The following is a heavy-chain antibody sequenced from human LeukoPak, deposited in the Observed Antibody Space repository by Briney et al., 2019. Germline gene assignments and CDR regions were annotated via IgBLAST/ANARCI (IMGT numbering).Heavy chain of an antibody. V-gene: IGHV3-7*01. CDR2: IKQDGSEK. CDR1: GFTFSIYW. Sequence: GGSLRLSCAASGFTFSIYWMSWVRQAPGKGLEWVANIKQDGSEKYYMDSVRGRFTISRDNAKNSLYLQMNSLRAEDTAVYYCARDANQVGKYDYWGQGTLVTVSS. J-gene: IGHJ4*02. CDR3: ARDANQVGKYDY.